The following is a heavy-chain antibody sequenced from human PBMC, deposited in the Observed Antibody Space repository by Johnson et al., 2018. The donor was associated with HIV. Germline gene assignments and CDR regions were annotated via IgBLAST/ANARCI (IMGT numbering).Heavy chain of an antibody. V-gene: IGHV3-30*03. CDR3: ARDLAYNSRWTGAFDI. Sequence: QVQLVESGGGVVQPGRSLRLSCAASGFTFSSYGMHWVRQAPGKGLEWVAVISYDGSNKYYVDSVKGRFTISRDKSKNTLYLQMNSLRAEDTAVYYCARDLAYNSRWTGAFDIWGQGTMVTVSS. CDR1: GFTFSSYG. J-gene: IGHJ3*02. D-gene: IGHD6-13*01. CDR2: ISYDGSNK.